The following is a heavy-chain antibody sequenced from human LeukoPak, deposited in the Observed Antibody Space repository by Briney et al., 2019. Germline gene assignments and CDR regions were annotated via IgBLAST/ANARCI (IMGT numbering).Heavy chain of an antibody. V-gene: IGHV3-30-3*01. D-gene: IGHD3-22*01. CDR2: ISYDGSSE. CDR1: AFTFSSFT. Sequence: GGSLRLSCAASAFTFSSFTMHWVRQAPGKGLEWVAVISYDGSSEYYADFVRGRFTISRGNSKDTLYLQMNSLRTEDTAVYYCARDTSGYYGRFDYWGQGTLVSVSS. CDR3: ARDTSGYYGRFDY. J-gene: IGHJ4*02.